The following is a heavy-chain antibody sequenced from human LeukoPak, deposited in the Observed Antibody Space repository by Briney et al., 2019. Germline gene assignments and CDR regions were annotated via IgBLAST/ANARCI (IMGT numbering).Heavy chain of an antibody. D-gene: IGHD2-8*01. J-gene: IGHJ4*02. CDR1: GFTFSSYA. V-gene: IGHV3-23*01. CDR3: EKDHVLAPWTPFDY. CDR2: ISGSGGST. Sequence: PGGSLRLSCVASGFTFSSYARSWVRQAPGKGLEWVSAISGSGGSTYYADSVKGRFTTSRDNTKNTLYLQMMSMRAVDTAVYYCEKDHVLAPWTPFDYGGQGTRVTVS.